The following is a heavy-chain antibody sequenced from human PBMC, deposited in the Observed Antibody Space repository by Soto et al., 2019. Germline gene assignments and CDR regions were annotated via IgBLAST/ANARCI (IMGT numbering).Heavy chain of an antibody. CDR3: AHRVSYSVLWDVCWFDS. CDR1: GFSLSSSGVA. Sequence: QISLKESGPTLVEPTETLTLTCSFSGFSLSSSGVAVGWFRQAPGKALECLAIIYWDNDRRYNPSLKNRLSITNDNSKTQDVLIMPYMAPVDNATYYCAHRVSYSVLWDVCWFDSWGQGAPVTV. D-gene: IGHD1-26*01. J-gene: IGHJ5*01. CDR2: IYWDNDR. V-gene: IGHV2-5*02.